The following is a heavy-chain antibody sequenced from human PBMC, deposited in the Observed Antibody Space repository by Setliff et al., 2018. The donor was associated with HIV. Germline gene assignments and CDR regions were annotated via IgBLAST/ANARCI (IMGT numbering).Heavy chain of an antibody. Sequence: SETLSLTCTVSGGSISSYYWSVFRQPPGKGLEWIGYIYYSGSSNYNPSLKSRVTISVDTSNNQFSLKLSSVTAADTAVYYCAGGDLYGDYAFSYWGQGTLVTVSS. D-gene: IGHD4-17*01. CDR1: GGSISSYY. J-gene: IGHJ4*02. V-gene: IGHV4-59*03. CDR3: AGGDLYGDYAFSY. CDR2: IYYSGSS.